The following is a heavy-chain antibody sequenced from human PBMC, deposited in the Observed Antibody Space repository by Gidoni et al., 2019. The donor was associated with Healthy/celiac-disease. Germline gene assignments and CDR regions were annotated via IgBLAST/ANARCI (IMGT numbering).Heavy chain of an antibody. D-gene: IGHD5-18*01. Sequence: EVQLVESGGGLVQPGGSLRLSCAASGFTFSSYSMNWVRQAPGKGLEWVSYISSSSSTIYYADSVKGRFTISRDNAKNSLYLQMNSLRAEDTAVYYCARDHSYGYRVYYYYGMDVWGQGTTVTVSS. CDR2: ISSSSSTI. CDR1: GFTFSSYS. CDR3: ARDHSYGYRVYYYYGMDV. V-gene: IGHV3-48*01. J-gene: IGHJ6*02.